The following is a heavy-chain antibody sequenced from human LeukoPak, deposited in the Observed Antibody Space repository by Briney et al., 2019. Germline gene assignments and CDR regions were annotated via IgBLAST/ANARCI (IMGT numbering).Heavy chain of an antibody. Sequence: ASVKVSCKASGYTFTGYYMHWVRQAPGQGLEWMGWINPNSGGTNYAQKFQGRVTMTTDTSTSTAYMELRSLRSDDTAVYYCATGYCSSTNCRIDYWGQGTLVSVSS. V-gene: IGHV1-2*02. CDR2: INPNSGGT. CDR1: GYTFTGYY. CDR3: ATGYCSSTNCRIDY. D-gene: IGHD2-2*03. J-gene: IGHJ4*02.